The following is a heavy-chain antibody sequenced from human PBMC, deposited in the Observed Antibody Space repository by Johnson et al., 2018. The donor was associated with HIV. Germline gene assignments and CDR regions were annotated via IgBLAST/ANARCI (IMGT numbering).Heavy chain of an antibody. J-gene: IGHJ3*02. D-gene: IGHD3-22*01. CDR2: IYSGGST. CDR1: GFTVSSNY. CDR3: ARRDDIRNGAFDI. V-gene: IGHV3-66*04. Sequence: VQLVESGGGLVQPGGSLRLSCAASGFTVSSNYMSWVRQAPGTGMEWVSVIYSGGSTYYADSVKGRFTISRDNSKNTLYLQMNSLRAEDTAVYYCARRDDIRNGAFDIWGQGTMVTVSS.